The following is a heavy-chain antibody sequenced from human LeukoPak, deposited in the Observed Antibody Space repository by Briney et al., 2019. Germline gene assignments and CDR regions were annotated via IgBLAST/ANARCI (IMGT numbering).Heavy chain of an antibody. J-gene: IGHJ6*03. CDR3: ARDDGYSPRFSHRNYYYYMDV. D-gene: IGHD5-18*01. CDR1: GGSISSGSYY. Sequence: SGTLSLTCTVSGGSISSGSYYWSWIRQPAGKGLEWIGRIYTSGSTNYNPSLKSRVTISVDTSKNQFSLKLSSVAAADTAVYYCARDDGYSPRFSHRNYYYYMDVWGKGTTVTISS. CDR2: IYTSGST. V-gene: IGHV4-61*02.